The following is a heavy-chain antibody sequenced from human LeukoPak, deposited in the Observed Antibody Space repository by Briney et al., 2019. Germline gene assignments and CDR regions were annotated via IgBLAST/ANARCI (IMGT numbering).Heavy chain of an antibody. J-gene: IGHJ4*02. D-gene: IGHD3-22*01. CDR2: INQDGSEK. CDR1: GFTFDDYW. CDR3: ARVRSSYYDSSGSYFDY. Sequence: GGSLRLSCGASGFTFDDYWMSWVRQAPGQGLEWVANINQDGSEKYYLDSAKGRFTISRDNAKNSLYLQMNSLRAEDTAVYYCARVRSSYYDSSGSYFDYWGQGTLVTVSS. V-gene: IGHV3-7*01.